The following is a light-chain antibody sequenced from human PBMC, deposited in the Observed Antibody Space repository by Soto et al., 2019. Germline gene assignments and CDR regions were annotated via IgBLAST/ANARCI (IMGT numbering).Light chain of an antibody. CDR1: SSNIENNY. CDR3: GTWDSSLSAGV. V-gene: IGLV1-51*01. J-gene: IGLJ3*02. CDR2: DND. Sequence: QSALTQPPSVSAAPGQKVTISCSGSSSNIENNYVSWYQQLPGTAPKLLIYDNDKRPSGIPDRFSGSKSGTSATLGITGLQTGDEADYYCGTWDSSLSAGVFGGGTKLTVL.